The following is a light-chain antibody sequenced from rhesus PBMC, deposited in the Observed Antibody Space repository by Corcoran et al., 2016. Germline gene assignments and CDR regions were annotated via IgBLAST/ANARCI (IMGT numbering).Light chain of an antibody. CDR1: SSDIGGYHY. J-gene: IGLJ1*01. CDR2: EVS. Sequence: QAALTQPRSVSGSPGQSVTTSCTGTSSDIGGYHYVSWYQQHPGTAPRLMIYEVSKRPSGVSDRFSGSKSGNTASLTISGLQAEDEADYYCCSYAGSYTYIFGAGTRLTVL. CDR3: CSYAGSYTYI. V-gene: IGLV2-32*01.